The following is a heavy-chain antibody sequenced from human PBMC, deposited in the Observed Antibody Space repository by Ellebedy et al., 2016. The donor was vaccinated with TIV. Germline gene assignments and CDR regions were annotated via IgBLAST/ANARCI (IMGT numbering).Heavy chain of an antibody. V-gene: IGHV4-31*03. CDR1: GGSISSGGYY. CDR3: ARLYYDSSPYYYYYMDV. J-gene: IGHJ6*03. D-gene: IGHD3-22*01. Sequence: SETLSLXXTVSGGSISSGGYYWSWIRQHPGKGLEWIGYIYYSGSTYYNPSLKSRVTISVDTSKNQFSLKLSSVTAADTAVYYCARLYYDSSPYYYYYMDVWGKGTTVTVSS. CDR2: IYYSGST.